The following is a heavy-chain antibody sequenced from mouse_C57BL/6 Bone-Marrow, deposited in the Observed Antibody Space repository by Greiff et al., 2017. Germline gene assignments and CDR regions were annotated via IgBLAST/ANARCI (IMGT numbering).Heavy chain of an antibody. CDR2: IDPENGDT. J-gene: IGHJ1*03. Sequence: VQLQQSGAELVRPGASVKLSCTASGFNIKDDYMHWVKQRPEQGLEWIGWIDPENGDTEYASKFQGKATITADTYSNTANLQRSSLTSEDTAVYYCTTWDGYPWYFDVWGTGTTVTVAS. CDR3: TTWDGYPWYFDV. V-gene: IGHV14-4*01. CDR1: GFNIKDDY. D-gene: IGHD2-3*01.